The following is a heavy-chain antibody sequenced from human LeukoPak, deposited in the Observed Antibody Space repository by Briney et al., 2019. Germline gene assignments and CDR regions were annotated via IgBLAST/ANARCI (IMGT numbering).Heavy chain of an antibody. D-gene: IGHD2-2*01. CDR1: GFTFSTFA. CDR2: LSAGVT. Sequence: PGGSLRLSCAASGFTFSTFAMSWVRQAPGMGLEWVSALSAGVTHYADSVRGRFSIFAADSENTVYLQMNSLRAEDTAVYYCVREAGHSSRTSCVKSNWFDPWGQGTLVTVSS. CDR3: VREAGHSSRTSCVKSNWFDP. V-gene: IGHV3-23*01. J-gene: IGHJ5*02.